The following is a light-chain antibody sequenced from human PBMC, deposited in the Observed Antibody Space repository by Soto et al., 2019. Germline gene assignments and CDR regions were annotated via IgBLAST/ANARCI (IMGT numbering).Light chain of an antibody. Sequence: EIVLTQSPGTLSLSPGERATLSCRASQSVSSSYLAWYQQKPGQAPRLLIYGASSRATGIPDRFSGSGSGTDFPLTISRLEPEDFAVYYCQRLYTFGPGTKVDIK. CDR3: QRLYT. CDR2: GAS. V-gene: IGKV3-20*01. CDR1: QSVSSSY. J-gene: IGKJ3*01.